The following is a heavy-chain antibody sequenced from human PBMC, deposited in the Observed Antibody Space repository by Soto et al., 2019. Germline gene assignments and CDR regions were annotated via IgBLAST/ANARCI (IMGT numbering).Heavy chain of an antibody. Sequence: QVQLVESGGGVVQPGRSLRLSCAASGFTFSSYAMHWVRQAPGKGLEWVAVISYDGSNKYYADSVKGRFTISRDNSKNTLYPQINSLRAEDTAVYYCARDGARGLALPKYYYDSSGLYFDYWGQGTLVTVSS. CDR2: ISYDGSNK. D-gene: IGHD3-22*01. CDR3: ARDGARGLALPKYYYDSSGLYFDY. J-gene: IGHJ4*02. V-gene: IGHV3-30-3*01. CDR1: GFTFSSYA.